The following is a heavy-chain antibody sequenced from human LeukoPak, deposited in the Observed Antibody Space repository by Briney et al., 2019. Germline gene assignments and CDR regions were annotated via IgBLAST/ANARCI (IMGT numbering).Heavy chain of an antibody. CDR1: GFSFSTHW. V-gene: IGHV3-74*01. CDR3: VRIIVGASSWFDS. J-gene: IGHJ5*01. D-gene: IGHD1-26*01. Sequence: GGSLRLSCAASGFSFSTHWMHWVRQAPGKGLVWVSRIHSDGSVTNYADSVKGRFTISRDNAKNTLYLQMNSLRAEDTAVYYCVRIIVGASSWFDSWGQGTLVTVSS. CDR2: IHSDGSVT.